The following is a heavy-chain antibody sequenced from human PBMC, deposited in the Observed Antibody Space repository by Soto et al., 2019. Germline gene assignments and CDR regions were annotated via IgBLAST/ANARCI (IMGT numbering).Heavy chain of an antibody. CDR2: ISAYNGNT. V-gene: IGHV1-18*04. CDR3: ARDKGHGDFWSGYSTYYYYYGMDV. Sequence: ASVKVSCKASGYTFTSYYMHWVRQAPGQGLEWMGWISAYNGNTNYAQKLQGRVTMTTDTSTSTAYMELRSLRSDDTAVYYCARDKGHGDFWSGYSTYYYYYGMDVWGQGTTVTVSS. J-gene: IGHJ6*02. CDR1: GYTFTSYY. D-gene: IGHD3-3*01.